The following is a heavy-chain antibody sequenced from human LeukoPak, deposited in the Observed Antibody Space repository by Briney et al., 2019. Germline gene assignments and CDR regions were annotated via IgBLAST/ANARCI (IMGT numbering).Heavy chain of an antibody. CDR2: IYYSGSI. Sequence: PSETLSLTCTVSGGSISSYYWSWIRQPPGKGLEWIGYIYYSGSINYNPSLKSRVTISVDTSKNQFSLKLSSVTAADTAVYYCARARIAAAGNNYYYGMDVWGQGTTVAVSS. D-gene: IGHD6-13*01. J-gene: IGHJ6*02. CDR1: GGSISSYY. V-gene: IGHV4-59*01. CDR3: ARARIAAAGNNYYYGMDV.